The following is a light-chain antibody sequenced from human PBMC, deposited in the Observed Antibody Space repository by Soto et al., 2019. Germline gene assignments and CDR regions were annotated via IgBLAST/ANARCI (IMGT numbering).Light chain of an antibody. CDR2: DAS. Sequence: EIVLTQSPATLSLSPGERATLFCRASQTVSSYLVWYQQKPGQPPRLLIYDASNRATGVPARFSGSGSGTDFTLTISSLEPEDFAVYYCQRRSDWPITFGQGTRLVIK. J-gene: IGKJ5*01. V-gene: IGKV3-11*01. CDR1: QTVSSY. CDR3: QRRSDWPIT.